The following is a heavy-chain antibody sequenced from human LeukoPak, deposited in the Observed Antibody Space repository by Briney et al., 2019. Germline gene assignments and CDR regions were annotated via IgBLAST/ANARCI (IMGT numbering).Heavy chain of an antibody. V-gene: IGHV4-31*03. D-gene: IGHD3-9*01. CDR3: ARDLTGYFKFDF. Sequence: SQTLSLTCTVSGGSISNGGFYLNWIRQHPGKGLEWIGSIYRSGSTYYNPSLYNPSLKSRVIMSLDTSKNQFSLKLNSVTAADTAVYYCARDLTGYFKFDFWGQGTLVTVSS. CDR2: IYRSGST. CDR1: GGSISNGGFY. J-gene: IGHJ4*02.